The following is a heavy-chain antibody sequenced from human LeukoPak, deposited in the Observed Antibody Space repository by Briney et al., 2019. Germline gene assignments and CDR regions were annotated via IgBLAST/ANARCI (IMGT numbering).Heavy chain of an antibody. D-gene: IGHD3-22*01. CDR2: IWYDGSNK. CDR1: GFTFSSDC. J-gene: IGHJ4*02. CDR3: ARDQDDSSGYPDY. Sequence: GRSLRLSCAASGFTFSSDCMHWVRQAPGKGLEWVAVIWYDGSNKYYADSVKGRFTISRDKSKNTLYLQMNSLRAEDTAVYYCARDQDDSSGYPDYWGQGTLVTVSS. V-gene: IGHV3-33*01.